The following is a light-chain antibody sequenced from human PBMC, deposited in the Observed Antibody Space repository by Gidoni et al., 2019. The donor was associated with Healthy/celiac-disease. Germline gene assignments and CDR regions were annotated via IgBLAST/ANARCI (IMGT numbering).Light chain of an antibody. V-gene: IGKV3-20*01. Sequence: EIVMTQSPATLSVSPGERATLSCRASQSVSSNLAWYQQKPGQAPRLLIYGASSRATGIPDRFSASGSGTDFTLTISRLEPEDFAVYYCQQYGSSPITFGPGTKVDIK. CDR1: QSVSSN. J-gene: IGKJ3*01. CDR3: QQYGSSPIT. CDR2: GAS.